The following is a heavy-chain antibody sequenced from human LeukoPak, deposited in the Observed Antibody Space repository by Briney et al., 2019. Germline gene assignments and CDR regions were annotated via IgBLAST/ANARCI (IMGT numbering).Heavy chain of an antibody. V-gene: IGHV1-2*02. CDR1: GGTFSSYA. D-gene: IGHD3-22*01. CDR3: ARARSSGYYGWFDP. Sequence: ASVKVSCKASGGTFSSYAISWVRQAPGQGLEWMGWINPNSGGTNYAQKFQGRVTMTRDTSISTAYMELSRLRSDDTAVYYCARARSSGYYGWFDPWGQGTLVTVSS. CDR2: INPNSGGT. J-gene: IGHJ5*02.